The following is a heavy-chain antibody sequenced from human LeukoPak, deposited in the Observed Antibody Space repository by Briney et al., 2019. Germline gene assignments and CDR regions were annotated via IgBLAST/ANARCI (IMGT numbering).Heavy chain of an antibody. Sequence: GESLRLSCAASGXTFSSYWMHWVRQAPGKGLVWVSRINSDGSSTSYADSVKGRFTISRDNAKNTLYLQMNSLRAEDTAVYYCARVGSGYDYSADYWGQGTLVTVSS. CDR1: GXTFSSYW. D-gene: IGHD5-12*01. CDR3: ARVGSGYDYSADY. J-gene: IGHJ4*02. CDR2: INSDGSST. V-gene: IGHV3-74*01.